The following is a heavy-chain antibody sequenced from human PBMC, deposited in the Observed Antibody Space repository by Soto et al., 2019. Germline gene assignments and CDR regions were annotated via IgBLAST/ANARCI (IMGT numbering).Heavy chain of an antibody. D-gene: IGHD1-1*01. CDR2: INQSGST. V-gene: IGHV4-34*09. CDR1: GESLSAYY. J-gene: IGHJ6*02. Sequence: SETLSLTCAVYGESLSAYYWTWIRQPPGKGLEWIGEINQSGSTNYNPSLKSRVTISVDTSKNQFSLKLSSVTAADTAVYYCARDRWNRNYYYYYGMDVWGQGTTVTVSS. CDR3: ARDRWNRNYYYYYGMDV.